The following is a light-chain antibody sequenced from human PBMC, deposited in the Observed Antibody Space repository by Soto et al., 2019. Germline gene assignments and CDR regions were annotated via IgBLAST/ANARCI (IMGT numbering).Light chain of an antibody. J-gene: IGLJ1*01. V-gene: IGLV2-14*01. CDR3: SSYTTSSSYV. CDR2: EVS. Sequence: QSVLAQPASVSGSPGQSTTISCTGTSSDVGSYNYVSWYQQHPGKAPKLIIYEVSYRPSGVSNRFSGSKSGNTASLTISGLQAEDDADYYCSSYTTSSSYVFGTGTKVTVL. CDR1: SSDVGSYNY.